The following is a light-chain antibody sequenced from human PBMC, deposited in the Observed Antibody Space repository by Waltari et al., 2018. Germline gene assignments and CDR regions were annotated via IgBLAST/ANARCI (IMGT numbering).Light chain of an antibody. CDR2: AVN. CDR3: CSYGGASLRV. CDR1: TSDIGSYNL. Sequence: QSALTQPASVSGSPGQSITISCTGTTSDIGSYNLVSWYQQHPGEVPKLIIYAVNKRPSGVSNRFSGSKASNTASLTISGLQPEDEADYYCCSYGGASLRVFGGGTKVTVL. V-gene: IGLV2-23*02. J-gene: IGLJ3*02.